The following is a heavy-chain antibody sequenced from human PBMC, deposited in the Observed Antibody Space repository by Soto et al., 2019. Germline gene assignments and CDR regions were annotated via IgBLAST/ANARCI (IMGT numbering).Heavy chain of an antibody. J-gene: IGHJ4*02. D-gene: IGHD6-13*01. V-gene: IGHV4-39*01. CDR1: GGSISSSSYY. CDR2: IYYSGST. Sequence: QLQLQESGPGLVKPSETLSLTCTVSGGSISSSSYYWGWIRQPPGKGLEWIGSIYYSGSTYYNPSLKSRVTISVDTSKNQFSLKLSSVTAADTAVYYCARTDSSSWQNYFDYWGQGTLVTVSS. CDR3: ARTDSSSWQNYFDY.